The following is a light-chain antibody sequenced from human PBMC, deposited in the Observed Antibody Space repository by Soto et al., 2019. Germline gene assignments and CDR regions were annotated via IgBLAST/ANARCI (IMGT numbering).Light chain of an antibody. J-gene: IGKJ1*01. Sequence: EIVLTQSPGTLSLSPRERATLSCRASQSVNDNYLAWYQHKPGQAPRLLIYGASSRAPGIPDRFSGSGSGTDFTLTISRLEPEDFAIYYYQQYAASPRTFGQGTQVEVK. CDR1: QSVNDNY. V-gene: IGKV3-20*01. CDR2: GAS. CDR3: QQYAASPRT.